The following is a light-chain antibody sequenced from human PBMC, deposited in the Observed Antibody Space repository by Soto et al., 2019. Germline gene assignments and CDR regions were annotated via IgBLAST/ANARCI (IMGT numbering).Light chain of an antibody. CDR1: SSNIGNNY. Sequence: QSVQTQPPSVSAAPGQKVTISCSGSSSNIGNNYVFWYQQLPGTAPKLLIYDNDKRPSGIPDRFSGSKSGTSATLGITGLQTGDEADYYCATWDRSLSVGVFGGGTKLTVL. J-gene: IGLJ2*01. CDR3: ATWDRSLSVGV. V-gene: IGLV1-51*01. CDR2: DND.